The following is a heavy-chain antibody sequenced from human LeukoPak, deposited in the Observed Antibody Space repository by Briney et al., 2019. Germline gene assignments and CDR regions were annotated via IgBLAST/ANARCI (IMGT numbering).Heavy chain of an antibody. CDR2: IYYSGST. V-gene: IGHV4-59*08. CDR1: GGSISRYY. D-gene: IGHD2-2*01. J-gene: IGHJ4*02. Sequence: PSETLSLTCTVSGGSISRYYWSWIRQPPGKGLEWIGYIYYSGSTNYNPSLKSRVTISVDTSKNQFSLKLSSVTAADTAVYYCARQVVPAASFDYWGQGTLVTVSS. CDR3: ARQVVPAASFDY.